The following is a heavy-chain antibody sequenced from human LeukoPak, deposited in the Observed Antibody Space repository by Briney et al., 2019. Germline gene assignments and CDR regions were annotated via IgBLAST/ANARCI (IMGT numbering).Heavy chain of an antibody. J-gene: IGHJ3*02. D-gene: IGHD3-9*01. CDR2: ITAYNGNT. Sequence: ASVKVSCKTSGYTFINYAITWVRQAPGQGLEWMGWITAYNGNTNYAQKLQDRVTMTTDTSTSTAYMELRSLRSDDTAVYFCARVNFDILSGYYIPHIFDIWGQGTMVAVSS. CDR3: ARVNFDILSGYYIPHIFDI. CDR1: GYTFINYA. V-gene: IGHV1-18*01.